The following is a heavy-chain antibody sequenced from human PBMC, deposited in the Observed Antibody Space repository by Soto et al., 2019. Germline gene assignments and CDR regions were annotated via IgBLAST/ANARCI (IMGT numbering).Heavy chain of an antibody. CDR2: IYYSGST. Sequence: TLSLTCPVSGVSISSGGYYWSWIRQHPGKGLEWIGYIYYSGSTYYNPSLKSRVTISVDTSKNQFSLKLSSVTAADTAVYYCARSGGPTYAFDIWGQGTMVTVSS. D-gene: IGHD1-26*01. J-gene: IGHJ3*02. CDR1: GVSISSGGYY. V-gene: IGHV4-31*03. CDR3: ARSGGPTYAFDI.